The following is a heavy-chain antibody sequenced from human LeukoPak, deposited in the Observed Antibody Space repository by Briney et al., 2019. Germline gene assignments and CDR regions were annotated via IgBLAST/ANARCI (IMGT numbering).Heavy chain of an antibody. Sequence: GASVKVSCKASGYTSTGYYMHWVRQAPGQGLEWMGWINPNSGGTNYAQKFQGRVTMTRDTSISTAYMELSRLRSDDTAVYYCARDRKSITMIVVATDAFDIWGQGTMVTVSS. D-gene: IGHD3-22*01. CDR1: GYTSTGYY. CDR3: ARDRKSITMIVVATDAFDI. CDR2: INPNSGGT. V-gene: IGHV1-2*02. J-gene: IGHJ3*02.